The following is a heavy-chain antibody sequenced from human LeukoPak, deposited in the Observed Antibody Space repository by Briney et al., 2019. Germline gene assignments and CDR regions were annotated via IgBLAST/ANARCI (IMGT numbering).Heavy chain of an antibody. CDR2: IYHSGST. J-gene: IGHJ3*02. V-gene: IGHV4-38-2*02. CDR1: GYSISSGYY. Sequence: PSETLSLTCTVSGYSISSGYYWGWIRQPPGKGLEWIGSIYHSGSTYYNPSLKSRVTISVDTSKNQFSLKLSSVTAADTAVYYCARVGNYYDSSGYLGDDAFDIWGQGTMVTVSS. D-gene: IGHD3-22*01. CDR3: ARVGNYYDSSGYLGDDAFDI.